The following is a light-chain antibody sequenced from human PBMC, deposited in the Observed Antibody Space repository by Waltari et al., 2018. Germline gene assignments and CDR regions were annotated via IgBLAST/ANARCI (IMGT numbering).Light chain of an antibody. CDR1: QSVSSSH. CDR3: HHYRSSII. Sequence: EIVLTQSPGTLSLSPGERATLSCRASQSVSSSHLAWYQQKPGQAPRLLIYGSSSRATGIPDRFSGSGSGTDFTLTISRLEPEDLAVYYCHHYRSSIIFGGGTTVEIK. J-gene: IGKJ4*01. CDR2: GSS. V-gene: IGKV3-20*01.